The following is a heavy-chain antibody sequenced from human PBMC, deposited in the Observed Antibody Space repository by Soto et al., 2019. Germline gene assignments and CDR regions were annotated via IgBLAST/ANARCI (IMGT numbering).Heavy chain of an antibody. CDR1: GGSIRSYD. J-gene: IGHJ6*02. CDR3: ASQQLVHYYYGMDV. CDR2: IYYSGST. Sequence: PSQTLRVTNTVSGGSIRSYDWSWIRQPPGKGLEWIGYIYYSGSTYYNPSLKSRVTISVDTSKNQFSLKLSSVTAADTAVYYCASQQLVHYYYGMDVWGQGTTVTVSS. V-gene: IGHV4-59*04. D-gene: IGHD6-13*01.